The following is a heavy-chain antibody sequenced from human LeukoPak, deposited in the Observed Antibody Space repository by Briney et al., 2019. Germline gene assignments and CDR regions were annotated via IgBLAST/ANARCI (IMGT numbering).Heavy chain of an antibody. Sequence: SETLSLTCTVSGGSVSSGRYYWSWIRQPPGKGLEWIGNIYYSGSPNYNPSLKSRVTISVDTSKNQFSLKLSSVTAADTAVYYCARGFETSHRYTFYFWGQGTLVTVSS. V-gene: IGHV4-61*01. CDR2: IYYSGSP. J-gene: IGHJ4*02. CDR3: ARGFETSHRYTFYF. CDR1: GGSVSSGRYY. D-gene: IGHD3-16*02.